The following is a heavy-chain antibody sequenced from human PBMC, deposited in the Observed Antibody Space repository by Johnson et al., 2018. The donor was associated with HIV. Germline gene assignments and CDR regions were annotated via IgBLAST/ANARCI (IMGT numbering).Heavy chain of an antibody. D-gene: IGHD3-10*02. V-gene: IGHV3-7*05. Sequence: VQLLESGGDLVQPGGSLRLSCAASAFHFDTSWMAWVRQAPGKGLEWVAHIKDDGSEKYYVDSVKGRFTVSRDNAKNSLYLQMNSLRAEDTAVYYCARNPLFSAFDIWGQGTMVTVSS. CDR3: ARNPLFSAFDI. J-gene: IGHJ3*02. CDR1: AFHFDTSW. CDR2: IKDDGSEK.